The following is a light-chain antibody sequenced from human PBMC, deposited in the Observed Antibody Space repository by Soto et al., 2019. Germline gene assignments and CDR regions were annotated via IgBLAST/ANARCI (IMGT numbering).Light chain of an antibody. CDR3: QQFNSYPPT. J-gene: IGKJ3*01. Sequence: AIQLTQSPSSLSASVGDRVTITCRASQGISSALAWYQQEPGQAPKGLIHDASSLESGVPSRFSGSGSGTDFTLTISSLQPEDFATYYCQQFNSYPPTFGPGTKVDIK. CDR2: DAS. CDR1: QGISSA. V-gene: IGKV1-13*02.